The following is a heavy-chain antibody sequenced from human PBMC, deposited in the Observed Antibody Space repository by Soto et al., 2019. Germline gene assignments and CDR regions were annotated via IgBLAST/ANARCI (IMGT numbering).Heavy chain of an antibody. Sequence: GGSLRLSCAASGFTFSRSWMSWVRQGPGKGLEWVAHIKYDGGETYYVDSVKGRFTISRDNAKTSMYMQMNGLRAEDTAVYYCTADLPDWGAYAFAYWGQGILVTVSS. J-gene: IGHJ4*02. CDR2: IKYDGGET. D-gene: IGHD3-16*01. V-gene: IGHV3-7*05. CDR1: GFTFSRSW. CDR3: TADLPDWGAYAFAY.